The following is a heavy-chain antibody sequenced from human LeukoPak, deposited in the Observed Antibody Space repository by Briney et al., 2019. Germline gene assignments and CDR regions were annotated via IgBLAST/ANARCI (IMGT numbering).Heavy chain of an antibody. J-gene: IGHJ4*02. CDR3: AKPPWDYYDSIGYYFDY. Sequence: PGGSLRLSCAASGFTFSSYGMHWVRQAPGKGLEWVAVISYDGSNKYYADSVKGRFTISRDNSKNTLYLQMNSLRAEDTAVYYCAKPPWDYYDSIGYYFDYWGQRTLVTVSS. V-gene: IGHV3-30*18. D-gene: IGHD3-22*01. CDR1: GFTFSSYG. CDR2: ISYDGSNK.